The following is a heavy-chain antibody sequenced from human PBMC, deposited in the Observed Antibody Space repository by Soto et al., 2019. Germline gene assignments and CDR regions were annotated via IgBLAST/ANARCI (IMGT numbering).Heavy chain of an antibody. CDR2: ISAYNGNT. CDR3: AGGYYDSSGYHHFDI. J-gene: IGHJ3*02. V-gene: IGHV1-18*01. CDR1: GYTFTSYG. D-gene: IGHD3-22*01. Sequence: ASVKVSCKASGYTFTSYGISWVRQAPGQGLEWMGWISAYNGNTNYAQKLQGRVTMTTDTSTSTAYMELRSLRSEETAVYYCAGGYYDSSGYHHFDIWGQGPMVPV.